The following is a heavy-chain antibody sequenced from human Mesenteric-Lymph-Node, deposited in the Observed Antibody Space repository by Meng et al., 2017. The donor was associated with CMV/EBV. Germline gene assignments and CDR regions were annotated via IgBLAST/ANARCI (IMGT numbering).Heavy chain of an antibody. D-gene: IGHD2-2*01. Sequence: SETLSLTCAVYGGSFSGYYWSWIRQPPGKGLEWIGEINHSGSTNYNPSLKSRVTISVDTSKNQFSLKLSSVTAADTAVYYCARVVVGCSSTSCYGYYYYYGMDVWGQGTTVTVSS. V-gene: IGHV4-34*01. CDR3: ARVVVGCSSTSCYGYYYYYGMDV. CDR2: INHSGST. J-gene: IGHJ6*02. CDR1: GGSFSGYY.